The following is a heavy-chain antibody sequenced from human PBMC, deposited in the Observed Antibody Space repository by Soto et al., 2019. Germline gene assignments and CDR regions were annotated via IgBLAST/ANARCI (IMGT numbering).Heavy chain of an antibody. J-gene: IGHJ6*03. V-gene: IGHV1-69*04. CDR3: ARDRYYDFWSGLGHQEINHYYYMDV. Sequence: SVKVSCKASGGTFSSYTISWVRQAPGQGLEWMGRIIPTPGIANYAQKFQGRVTITADKSTSTAYMELSSLRSEDTAVYYCARDRYYDFWSGLGHQEINHYYYMDVWGKGTTVTVSS. CDR1: GGTFSSYT. D-gene: IGHD3-3*01. CDR2: IIPTPGIA.